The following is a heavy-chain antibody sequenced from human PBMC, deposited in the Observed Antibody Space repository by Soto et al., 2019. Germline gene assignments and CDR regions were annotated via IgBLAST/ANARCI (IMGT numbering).Heavy chain of an antibody. V-gene: IGHV3-23*01. CDR1: GFTFSCYV. D-gene: IGHD3-10*01. J-gene: IGHJ4*02. Sequence: PGGSLRLSCAASGFTFSCYVMSWVRQSPGKGLEWVSGISVSGSGTYYADSVKGRFTISRDNSKNTLYLQMKRLRAEDTALYYCAKDWTRGSGGYPDYFDYWGQGTLVTVSS. CDR2: ISVSGSGT. CDR3: AKDWTRGSGGYPDYFDY.